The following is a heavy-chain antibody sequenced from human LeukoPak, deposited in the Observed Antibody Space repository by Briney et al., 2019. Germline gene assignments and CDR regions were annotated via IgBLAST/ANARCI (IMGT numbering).Heavy chain of an antibody. CDR2: IKDDGSRK. J-gene: IGHJ4*02. CDR1: GFSLSGYW. D-gene: IGHD3-22*01. Sequence: GGSLRLSCAASGFSLSGYWMTWVRQAPGKGLEWVANIKDDGSRKHDVDSARGRFAISRDNAKNSLYLDMNSLRAEDTAVYYCARECIDGYYESSGYDLWGQGTLVTVSS. CDR3: ARECIDGYYESSGYDL. V-gene: IGHV3-7*01.